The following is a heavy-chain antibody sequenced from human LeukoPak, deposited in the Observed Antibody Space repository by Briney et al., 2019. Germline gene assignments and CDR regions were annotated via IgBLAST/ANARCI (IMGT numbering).Heavy chain of an antibody. V-gene: IGHV3-23*01. J-gene: IGHJ6*02. CDR2: ISGSGGST. CDR1: GFTFSSYA. Sequence: GGSLRLSCAASGFTFSSYAMSWVRQAPGKGREWVSAISGSGGSTYYADSVKGRFTISRDNSKNTLYLQMNSLRTDDTALYYCAKDIVGSPTYYGMDVWGQGITVTVSS. D-gene: IGHD2-15*01. CDR3: AKDIVGSPTYYGMDV.